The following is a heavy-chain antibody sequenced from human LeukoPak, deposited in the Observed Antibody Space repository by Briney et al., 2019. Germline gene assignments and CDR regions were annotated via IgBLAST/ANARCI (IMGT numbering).Heavy chain of an antibody. J-gene: IGHJ4*02. V-gene: IGHV4-34*01. CDR1: GGSLSGYF. D-gene: IGHD2-8*01. Sequence: PSETLSLTCGVYGGSLSGYFWSWIRQPPGKGLEWIGEINDSGRTNYNPPLKSRVTISVDTSKNQFSLKLSSVTAADTAAYYCARVMNALDYWGQGTLVTVSS. CDR3: ARVMNALDY. CDR2: INDSGRT.